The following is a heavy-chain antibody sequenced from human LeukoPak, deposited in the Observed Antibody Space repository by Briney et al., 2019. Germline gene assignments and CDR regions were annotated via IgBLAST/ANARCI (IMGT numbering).Heavy chain of an antibody. V-gene: IGHV4-39*07. J-gene: IGHJ4*02. Sequence: TPSETLSLTCTVSGDSFSSVTDYWAWIRQPPGKGLEWIASGDYSGGKYYNPSLESRVAISTDMSKSQISLKLTSVTGADTAVYYCAGERGEEYSSGWYKTNFFDNWGQGIRVTVSS. CDR3: AGERGEEYSSGWYKTNFFDN. CDR1: GDSFSSVTDY. D-gene: IGHD6-19*01. CDR2: GDYSGGK.